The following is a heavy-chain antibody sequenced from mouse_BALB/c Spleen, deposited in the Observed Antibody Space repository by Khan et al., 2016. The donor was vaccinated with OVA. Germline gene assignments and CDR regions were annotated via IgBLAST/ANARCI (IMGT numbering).Heavy chain of an antibody. CDR3: ANSYRYDVSFDY. D-gene: IGHD2-14*01. Sequence: VRLQQSGPDLVKPGASVRMSCKASGYTFTSYVMHWLRQKPGQGLEWIGYIYPFNDDTKYNEKFKGKATLTADKSSSTAYMELSSLNSADSAVTYCANSYRYDVSFDYWGQGTTLTVSS. V-gene: IGHV1S136*01. CDR1: GYTFTSYV. J-gene: IGHJ2*01. CDR2: IYPFNDDT.